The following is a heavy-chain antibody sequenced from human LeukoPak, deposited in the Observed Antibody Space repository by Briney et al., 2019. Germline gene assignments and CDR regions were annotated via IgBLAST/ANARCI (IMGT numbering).Heavy chain of an antibody. V-gene: IGHV1-24*01. CDR1: GYTLTELS. CDR2: FDPEDGET. J-gene: IGHJ4*02. Sequence: ASVKVSCKVSGYTLTELSMHWVRQAPGKGLEWMGGFDPEDGETIYAQKFQGRVTMTEDTSTDTAYMELSSPRSEDTAVYYCATLRRTVITTFFVYWGQGTLVTVSS. CDR3: ATLRRTVITTFFVY. D-gene: IGHD4-17*01.